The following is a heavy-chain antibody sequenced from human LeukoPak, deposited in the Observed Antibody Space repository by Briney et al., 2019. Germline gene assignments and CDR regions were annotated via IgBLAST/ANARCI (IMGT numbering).Heavy chain of an antibody. J-gene: IGHJ3*01. CDR3: ARDWYHAFDF. CDR2: IKSKTAGGTT. D-gene: IGHD3-9*01. V-gene: IGHV3-15*07. CDR1: GFTFSSYW. Sequence: GGSLRLSCAASGFTFSSYWMHWVRQAPGKGLEWVGRIKSKTAGGTTDYAAPVKGRFTISRDDSKNMVYLQLNSLKTEDTGVYYCARDWYHAFDFWGQGTMVTVSS.